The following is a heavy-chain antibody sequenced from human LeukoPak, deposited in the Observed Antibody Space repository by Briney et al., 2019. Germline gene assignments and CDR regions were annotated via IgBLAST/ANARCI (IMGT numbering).Heavy chain of an antibody. CDR1: GFTFSSYG. V-gene: IGHV3-23*01. Sequence: PGGSLRLSCAASGFTFSSYGMSWVRQAPGKGLEWVSAISGSGGSTYYADSVKGRFTISRDNSKNTLYLQMNSLRAEDTAVYYCAKDGAAASDYFDYWGQGTLVTVSS. D-gene: IGHD6-13*01. CDR3: AKDGAAASDYFDY. CDR2: ISGSGGST. J-gene: IGHJ4*02.